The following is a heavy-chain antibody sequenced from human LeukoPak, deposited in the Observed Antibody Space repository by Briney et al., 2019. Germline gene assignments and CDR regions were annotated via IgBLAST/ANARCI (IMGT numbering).Heavy chain of an antibody. CDR1: GFTFSSYG. CDR3: AREGYYATIDY. J-gene: IGHJ4*02. Sequence: PGGSLRLSCAASGFTFSSYGMHWVRQAPGKGLEWVAVISYDGSNKYYADSVKGRFTFSRDISKITLYLYLQMNSLRAEDTAVYYCAREGYYATIDYWGQGTLVTVSS. V-gene: IGHV3-33*01. CDR2: ISYDGSNK. D-gene: IGHD3-10*01.